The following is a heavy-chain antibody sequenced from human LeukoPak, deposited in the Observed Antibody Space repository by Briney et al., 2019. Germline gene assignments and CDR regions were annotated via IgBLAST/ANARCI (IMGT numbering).Heavy chain of an antibody. CDR2: IYYSGAT. D-gene: IGHD3-10*01. J-gene: IGHJ4*02. V-gene: IGHV4-59*08. CDR3: ARFGITVVRGGKYYFDY. Sequence: PSETLSLTCTVSGSSISNYYWSWIRQPPGKGLEWIGHIYYSGATKYNPSLKSRITISVDTSKNQFSLMLSSVTAADTAVYYCARFGITVVRGGKYYFDYWGQGTLVTVSS. CDR1: GSSISNYY.